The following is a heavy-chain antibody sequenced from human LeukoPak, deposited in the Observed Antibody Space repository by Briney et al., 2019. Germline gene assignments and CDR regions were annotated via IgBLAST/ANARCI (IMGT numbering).Heavy chain of an antibody. CDR2: INHVGST. D-gene: IGHD2-15*01. Sequence: PAQTLSLTCAVYGGSFSGYYWSWIRQPPGKGLEWIGEINHVGSTNYHPSLKSRVTISVDTSKNQFSLKLSSVTAADTAVYYCARGRYCSGGSCYPTRYYYYYYMDVWGKGTTVTVSS. CDR1: GGSFSGYY. J-gene: IGHJ6*03. V-gene: IGHV4-34*01. CDR3: ARGRYCSGGSCYPTRYYYYYYMDV.